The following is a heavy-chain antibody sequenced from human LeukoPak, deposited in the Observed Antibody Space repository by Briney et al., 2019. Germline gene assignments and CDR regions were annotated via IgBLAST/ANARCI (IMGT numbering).Heavy chain of an antibody. CDR1: GFTFSSYE. Sequence: GGSLRLSCAASGFTFSSYEMNWVRQAPGKGLEWVSYISSSGITIYYADSVKGRFTTSRDNAKNSLYLQMNSLRAEDTAVYYCARPDGDYYYGSGSYFHYWGQGTLVTVSS. V-gene: IGHV3-48*03. CDR2: ISSSGITI. CDR3: ARPDGDYYYGSGSYFHY. D-gene: IGHD3-10*01. J-gene: IGHJ4*02.